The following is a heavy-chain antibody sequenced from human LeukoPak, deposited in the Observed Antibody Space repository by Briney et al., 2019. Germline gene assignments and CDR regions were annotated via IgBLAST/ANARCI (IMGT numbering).Heavy chain of an antibody. CDR3: ARVDSGGGYFDY. CDR1: GYTFTSYY. V-gene: IGHV1-46*01. CDR2: INPSGGST. D-gene: IGHD3-16*01. J-gene: IGHJ4*02. Sequence: ASVKVSCKASGYTFTSYYMHWVRQAPGQGLAWMGIINPSGGSTSYAQKFQGRVTMTRDTSTSTVYMELSSLRSEDTAVYYCARVDSGGGYFDYWGQGTLVTVSS.